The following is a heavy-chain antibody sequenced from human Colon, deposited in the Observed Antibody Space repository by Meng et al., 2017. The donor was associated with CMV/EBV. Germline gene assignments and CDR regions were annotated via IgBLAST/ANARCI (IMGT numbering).Heavy chain of an antibody. CDR3: ARAYSDTDY. D-gene: IGHD4-17*01. Sequence: LRRSCAASGFTFSSYSMNWVRQAPGKGLEWISSISTSSGYINYADSVKGRFTISRDNAKNLLYLQMNSLRAEDTAVYYCARAYSDTDYWGQGTLVTVSS. CDR2: ISTSSGYI. J-gene: IGHJ4*02. V-gene: IGHV3-21*01. CDR1: GFTFSSYS.